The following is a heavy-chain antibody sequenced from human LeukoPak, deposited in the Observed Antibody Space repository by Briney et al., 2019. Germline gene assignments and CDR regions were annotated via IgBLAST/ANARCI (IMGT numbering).Heavy chain of an antibody. J-gene: IGHJ3*02. Sequence: PGGSLRLSCTASGFSFSSYEMNWVRQAPGKGLEWISYISASGTLTHYADSVEGRFTISRDNDKNSLYLQMNSLRAEDTAVYYCARDRRQQLDDAFDIWGQGTMVTVSS. CDR2: ISASGTLT. CDR1: GFSFSSYE. CDR3: ARDRRQQLDDAFDI. V-gene: IGHV3-48*03. D-gene: IGHD6-13*01.